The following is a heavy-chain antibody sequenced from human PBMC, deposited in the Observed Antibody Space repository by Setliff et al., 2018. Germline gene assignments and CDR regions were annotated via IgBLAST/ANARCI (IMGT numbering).Heavy chain of an antibody. CDR2: IYTDGTT. D-gene: IGHD2-8*01. J-gene: IGHJ6*02. V-gene: IGHV4-61*02. CDR3: AKEHVVISFVTNTHHHYGMDV. CDR1: GASLRSGSNY. Sequence: TLSLTCTVSGASLRSGSNYWGWFRQPAGKGLEWVGRIYTDGTTNYNPSLKSRVSISADTSMNHFSLRMTSVSAADTAVYYCAKEHVVISFVTNTHHHYGMDVWGQGTTVTVSS.